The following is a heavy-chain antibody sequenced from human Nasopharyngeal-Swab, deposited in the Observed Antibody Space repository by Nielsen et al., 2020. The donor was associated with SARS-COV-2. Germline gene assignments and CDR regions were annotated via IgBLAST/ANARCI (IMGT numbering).Heavy chain of an antibody. CDR1: GFTFSSYW. Sequence: GESLKISCAASGFTFSSYWMHWVRQAPGKGLVWVSRINEDGSSTSYADSLKGRFTISRDNAKNTLYLQMNSLSAEDTAVYYCTRAGSFRHDYWGQGTRVTVSS. V-gene: IGHV3-74*01. J-gene: IGHJ4*02. D-gene: IGHD6-13*01. CDR3: TRAGSFRHDY. CDR2: INEDGSST.